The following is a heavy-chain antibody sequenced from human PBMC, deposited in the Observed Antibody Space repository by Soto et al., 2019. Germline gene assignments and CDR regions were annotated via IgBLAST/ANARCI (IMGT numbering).Heavy chain of an antibody. CDR2: IYYSGST. Sequence: QVQLQESGPGLVKPSQTLSLTCTVSGGSISSGDYYWSWIRQPPGKGLEWIGYIYYSGSTYYNPSLKSRVTLSVDTSKNQFSLKLSSVTAADTAVYYCARVEGDYGDYRTFDYWGQGTLVTVSS. D-gene: IGHD4-17*01. J-gene: IGHJ4*02. CDR1: GGSISSGDYY. CDR3: ARVEGDYGDYRTFDY. V-gene: IGHV4-30-4*01.